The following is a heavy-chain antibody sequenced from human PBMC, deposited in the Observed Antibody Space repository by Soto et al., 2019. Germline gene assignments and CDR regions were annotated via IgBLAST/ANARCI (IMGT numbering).Heavy chain of an antibody. Sequence: QVQLVQSGAEVKKPGASVKVSCKASGYTFTGYYMHWVRQAPGQGLEWMGWINPNSGGTNYAQKFQGRVTMTRDTSLSTAYMELSRLRSDDTAVYYCASGGYSYAHDYYYGMDVWGQGTTVTVSS. CDR1: GYTFTGYY. D-gene: IGHD5-18*01. CDR3: ASGGYSYAHDYYYGMDV. CDR2: INPNSGGT. J-gene: IGHJ6*02. V-gene: IGHV1-2*02.